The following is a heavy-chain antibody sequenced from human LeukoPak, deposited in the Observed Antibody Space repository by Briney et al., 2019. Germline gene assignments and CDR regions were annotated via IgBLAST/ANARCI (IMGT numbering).Heavy chain of an antibody. CDR3: ARAAYSSGPDY. CDR2: ISTTGTTV. V-gene: IGHV3-48*02. CDR1: GFTFSTYD. D-gene: IGHD6-19*01. J-gene: IGHJ4*02. Sequence: GGSLRLSCAASGFTFSTYDMNWVRQAPGKGLEWVSHISTTGTTVYYADSVKGRFTFSRDNAKNSLYLQMSSLRDEDTAVYYCARAAYSSGPDYWGQGTLVTVSS.